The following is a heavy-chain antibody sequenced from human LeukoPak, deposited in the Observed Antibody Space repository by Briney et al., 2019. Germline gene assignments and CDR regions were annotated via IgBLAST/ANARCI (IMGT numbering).Heavy chain of an antibody. Sequence: PSETLSLTCAVYGGSFSCYYWSWIRQPPGKGLEWIGEINHSGSTNYNPSLKSRVTISVDTSKNQFSLKLSSVTAADTAVYYCARDTGGAPDYWGQGTLVTVSS. V-gene: IGHV4-34*01. CDR3: ARDTGGAPDY. J-gene: IGHJ4*02. CDR2: INHSGST. D-gene: IGHD3-10*01. CDR1: GGSFSCYY.